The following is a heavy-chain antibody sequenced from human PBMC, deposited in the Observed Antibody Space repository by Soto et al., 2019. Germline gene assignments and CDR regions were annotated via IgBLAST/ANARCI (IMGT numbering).Heavy chain of an antibody. J-gene: IGHJ4*02. D-gene: IGHD2-8*02. Sequence: PGGSMRLSCAAAGFTITSSARAWVRQAPGKGLEWVSTINSGSNTYYADSVKGRFTISRDNSKNTLYLEMNSLRAEDTAVYYCASRGVYYFDHWGQGSLVTVS. CDR1: GFTITSSA. CDR2: INSGSNT. CDR3: ASRGVYYFDH. V-gene: IGHV3-23*01.